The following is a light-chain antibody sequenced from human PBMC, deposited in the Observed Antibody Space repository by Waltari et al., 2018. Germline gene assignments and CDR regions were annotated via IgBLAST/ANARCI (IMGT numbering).Light chain of an antibody. CDR3: QSYDSVLSGVV. Sequence: QSVLTQPPSVSGAPGPRITLSCTGPSPNTGAFYDFHWYKQVPGTAPKVLIFGNNNRPSGVPDRFSGSKSGTSASLVISGLQAEDEAVYHCQSYDSVLSGVVFGGGTKVTVL. CDR1: SPNTGAFYD. V-gene: IGLV1-40*01. J-gene: IGLJ2*01. CDR2: GNN.